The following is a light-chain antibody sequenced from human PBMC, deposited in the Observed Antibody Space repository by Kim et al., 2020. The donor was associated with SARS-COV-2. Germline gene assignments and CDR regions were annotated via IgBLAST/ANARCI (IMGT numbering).Light chain of an antibody. J-gene: IGLJ3*02. V-gene: IGLV3-22*01. CDR1: VLGAHY. CDR3: LSGDEDNPV. Sequence: SYELRQLPSVSVSPGQTATITCSGDVLGAHYADWYMQKSGQAPQLLIYGDSGRERGIPERISGSTSGNTTTLTISRVLIEDEADYYCLSGDEDNPVFGGGTQLTVL. CDR2: GDS.